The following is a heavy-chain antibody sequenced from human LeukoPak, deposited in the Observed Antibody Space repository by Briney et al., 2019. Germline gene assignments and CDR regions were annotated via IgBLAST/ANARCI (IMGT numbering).Heavy chain of an antibody. CDR1: GFTFSSYA. CDR3: AKPYHYYDSSGYYHDAFDI. J-gene: IGHJ3*02. Sequence: RGSLRLSCAASGFTFSSYAMSWVRQAPGKGLEWVSAISGSGGSTYYADSVKGRFTFSRDNSKNTLYLQMNSLRAEDTAVYYCAKPYHYYDSSGYYHDAFDIWGQGTMVTVSS. D-gene: IGHD3-22*01. V-gene: IGHV3-23*01. CDR2: ISGSGGST.